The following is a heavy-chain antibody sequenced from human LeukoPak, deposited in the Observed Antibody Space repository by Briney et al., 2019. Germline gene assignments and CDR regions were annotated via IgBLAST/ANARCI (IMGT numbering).Heavy chain of an antibody. Sequence: GGSLRLSCAASAFTFSSYWMSWVRQAPGKGLEWVANIKQDGSEKYYVDSVKGRFTISRDNAKNSLYLQMNSLRAEDTAVYYCARDSYYGSGPNWFDPWGQGTLVTVSS. V-gene: IGHV3-7*01. CDR2: IKQDGSEK. CDR1: AFTFSSYW. D-gene: IGHD3-10*01. J-gene: IGHJ5*02. CDR3: ARDSYYGSGPNWFDP.